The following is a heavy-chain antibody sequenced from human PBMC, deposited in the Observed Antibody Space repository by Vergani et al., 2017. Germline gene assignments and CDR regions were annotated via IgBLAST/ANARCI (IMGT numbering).Heavy chain of an antibody. CDR2: TYDDGSKN. CDR3: VREGSYCGSTTCRNPSYVYYYHMDV. J-gene: IGHJ6*03. Sequence: QVQLVESGGGVVQPGRSLRLSCTSSGFTFSTYAMHWVRQAPGKGLEWVAITYDDGSKNYYADSVKGRFTISRDNSRNTLDLLMSSLSAEDTAIYYCVREGSYCGSTTCRNPSYVYYYHMDVWGEGTTVTVS. D-gene: IGHD2-21*01. CDR1: GFTFSTYA. V-gene: IGHV3-33*01.